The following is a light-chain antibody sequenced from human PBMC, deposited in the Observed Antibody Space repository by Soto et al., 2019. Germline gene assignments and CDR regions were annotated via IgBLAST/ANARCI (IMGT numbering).Light chain of an antibody. Sequence: DIQMTQSPSTLSASVGDRVTITCRASQSISAWLAWNQQKPGKAPKILIYKTSSLESGVPSRFSGSGSGTDFTLTISSLQPDDFATYYCQQYNNYGSWTFGQGTKVEIK. V-gene: IGKV1-5*03. CDR2: KTS. J-gene: IGKJ1*01. CDR3: QQYNNYGSWT. CDR1: QSISAW.